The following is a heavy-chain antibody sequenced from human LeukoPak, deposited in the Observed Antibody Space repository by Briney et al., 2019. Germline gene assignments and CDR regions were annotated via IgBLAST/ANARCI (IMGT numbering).Heavy chain of an antibody. CDR1: GFTFSSYA. Sequence: GSLRLSCAASGFTFSSYAMSWVRQAPGKGLEWVSAISGSGGSTYYADSVKGRFTISRDNSKNTLYLQMNSLRAEDTAVYYCAKSPQLWFGERGFFDIWGQGTMVTVSS. CDR3: AKSPQLWFGERGFFDI. V-gene: IGHV3-23*01. J-gene: IGHJ3*02. D-gene: IGHD3-10*01. CDR2: ISGSGGST.